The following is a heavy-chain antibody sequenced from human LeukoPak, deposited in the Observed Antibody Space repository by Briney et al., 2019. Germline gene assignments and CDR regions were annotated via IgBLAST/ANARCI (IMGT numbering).Heavy chain of an antibody. CDR3: ARLGDFWSGSYYFDY. CDR1: GYSFTSYW. D-gene: IGHD3-3*01. CDR2: IYPGDSDT. J-gene: IGHJ4*02. V-gene: IGHV5-51*01. Sequence: GESLKISCKGSGYSFTSYWIGWVRQMPGKGLEWKGIIYPGDSDTRYSPSFQGQVTISADKSISTAYLQWSSLKASDTAMYYCARLGDFWSGSYYFDYWGQGTLVTVSS.